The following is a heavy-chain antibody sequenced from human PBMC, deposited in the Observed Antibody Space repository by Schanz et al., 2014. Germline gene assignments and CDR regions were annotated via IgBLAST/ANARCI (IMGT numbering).Heavy chain of an antibody. V-gene: IGHV3-48*04. CDR2: ISNSGTTI. Sequence: AQLVESGGGVVQPGRSLRLSCVASGFTFISYDIHWVRQAPGKGLEWVSYISNSGTTIYYADSVKGRFTISRDNAKNSLYLQMNSLRAEDTAVYYCARPSDSSWYMDVWGKGTTVTVSS. CDR3: ARPSDSSWYMDV. J-gene: IGHJ6*03. CDR1: GFTFISYD. D-gene: IGHD2-21*02.